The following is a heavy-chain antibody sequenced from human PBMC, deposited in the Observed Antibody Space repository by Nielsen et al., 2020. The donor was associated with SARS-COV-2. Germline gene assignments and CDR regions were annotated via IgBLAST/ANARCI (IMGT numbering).Heavy chain of an antibody. CDR1: GFTFSSYA. CDR2: ISGSGGST. Sequence: GESLKISCAASGFTFSSYAMSWVRQAPGKGLEWVSAISGSGGSTYYADSVKGRFTISRDNSKNTLYLQMNSLRAEDTAVYYCAKLSGFGELLSRIGGMDVWGQGTTVTVSS. CDR3: AKLSGFGELLSRIGGMDV. V-gene: IGHV3-23*01. J-gene: IGHJ6*02. D-gene: IGHD3-10*01.